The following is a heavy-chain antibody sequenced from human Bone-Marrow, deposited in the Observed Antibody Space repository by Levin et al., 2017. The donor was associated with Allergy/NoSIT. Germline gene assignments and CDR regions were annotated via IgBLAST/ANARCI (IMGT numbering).Heavy chain of an antibody. CDR1: GFNLDNSW. CDR3: ARDMTPTL. J-gene: IGHJ4*02. Sequence: GGSLRLSCAASGFNLDNSWMTWVRQAPGKGLEWVAAIRQDGNEVYYLASVRGRFTISRDNVKNSLFLEMDSLRVEDTAVYFCARDMTPTLWGQGTRVTVSS. D-gene: IGHD2-15*01. CDR2: IRQDGNEV. V-gene: IGHV3-7*03.